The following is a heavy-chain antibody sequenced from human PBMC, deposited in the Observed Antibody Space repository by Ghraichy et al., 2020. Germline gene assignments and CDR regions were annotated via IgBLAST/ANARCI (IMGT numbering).Heavy chain of an antibody. V-gene: IGHV1-46*03. CDR1: GYTFTSNH. CDR2: INPSDTNT. CDR3: GRDGGDYGDVDY. D-gene: IGHD4/OR15-4a*01. J-gene: IGHJ4*02. Sequence: ASVKVSCKASGYTFTSNHTHWMRQAPGQGLEWMGIINPSDTNTRYAQKFQGRVTMTRDTSTSTVYMELSSLRSEDTAVYYCGRDGGDYGDVDYWGQGTLVTAAS.